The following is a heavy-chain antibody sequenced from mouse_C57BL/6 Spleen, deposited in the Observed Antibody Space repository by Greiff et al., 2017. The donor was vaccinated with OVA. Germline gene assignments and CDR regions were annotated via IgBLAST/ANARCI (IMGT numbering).Heavy chain of an antibody. CDR3: ARRPYYCSSHWYFDV. V-gene: IGHV1-54*01. J-gene: IGHJ1*03. CDR2: INPGSGGT. CDR1: GYAFTNYL. D-gene: IGHD1-1*01. Sequence: VQLQQSGAELVRPGTSVKVSCKASGYAFTNYLIEWVKQRPGQGLEWIGVINPGSGGTNYNEKFKGKATLTADKSSSTAYMQLSSLTSEDSAVYFCARRPYYCSSHWYFDVWGTGTTVTVSS.